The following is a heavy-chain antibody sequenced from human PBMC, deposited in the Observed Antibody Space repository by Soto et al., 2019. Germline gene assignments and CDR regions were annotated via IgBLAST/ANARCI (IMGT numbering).Heavy chain of an antibody. V-gene: IGHV1-24*01. CDR3: ATDWGFFGVVSDLYYGMDL. CDR1: GYTLTELS. CDR2: FDPEDGET. J-gene: IGHJ6*02. Sequence: ASVKVSCKVSGYTLTELSMHWVRQAPGKGLEWMGGFDPEDGETIYAQKFQGRVTMTEDTSTDTAYMELSSLRSEDTAVYYCATDWGFFGVVSDLYYGMDLWAQGTTVTVSS. D-gene: IGHD3-3*01.